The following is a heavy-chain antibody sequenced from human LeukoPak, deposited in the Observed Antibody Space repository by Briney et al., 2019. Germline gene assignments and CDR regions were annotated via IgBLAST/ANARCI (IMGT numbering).Heavy chain of an antibody. CDR3: AKVVSGSYLRSYFDY. V-gene: IGHV3-30*02. CDR1: GFTFSSYG. D-gene: IGHD1-26*01. J-gene: IGHJ4*02. CDR2: IRYDGSNK. Sequence: GGSLRLSCAASGFTFSSYGMHWVRQAPGKGPEWVAFIRYDGSNKYYADSVKGRFTISRDNSKNTLYLQMNSLRAEDTAVYYCAKVVSGSYLRSYFDYWGQGTLVTVSS.